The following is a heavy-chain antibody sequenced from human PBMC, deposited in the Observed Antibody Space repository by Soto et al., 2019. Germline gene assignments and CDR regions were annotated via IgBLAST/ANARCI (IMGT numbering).Heavy chain of an antibody. CDR3: ARALAAAGSNWFDP. Sequence: VKVSCKASGGTFSRYSITWVRQAPGHGLEWIGRIIPIFGIASYAQKFQGRVTITADESTSTAYMELSSLRSEDTAVYYCARALAAAGSNWFDPWGQGTLVTVSS. CDR1: GGTFSRYS. V-gene: IGHV1-69*13. CDR2: IIPIFGIA. D-gene: IGHD6-13*01. J-gene: IGHJ5*02.